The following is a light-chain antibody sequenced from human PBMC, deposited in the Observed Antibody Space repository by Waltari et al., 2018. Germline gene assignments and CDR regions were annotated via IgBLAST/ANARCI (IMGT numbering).Light chain of an antibody. CDR3: ATWDDSLGGAI. V-gene: IGLV1-47*01. J-gene: IGLJ1*01. CDR1: NSNLGSNY. CDR2: RND. Sequence: QSVLIQPPPVSGTPGQRVTISCSGANSNLGSNYVYWFAHLPGEAPKLLVFRNDQRPSGVPGRFSGSKSGTSASLAISGLQSEDEADFYCATWDDSLGGAIFGPGTKVTVL.